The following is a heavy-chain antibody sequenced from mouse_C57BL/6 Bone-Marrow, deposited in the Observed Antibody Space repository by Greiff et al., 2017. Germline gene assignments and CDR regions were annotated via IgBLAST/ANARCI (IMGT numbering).Heavy chain of an antibody. CDR2: IYPRSGNT. CDR1: GYTFTSYG. D-gene: IGHD2-2*01. CDR3: ARFYYGYDVWFAY. J-gene: IGHJ3*01. Sequence: VQGVESGAELARPGASVKLSCKASGYTFTSYGISWVKQRTGQGLEWIGEIYPRSGNTYYNEKFKGKATLTADKSSSTAYMELRSLTSEDSAVYFCARFYYGYDVWFAYWGQGTLVTVSA. V-gene: IGHV1-81*01.